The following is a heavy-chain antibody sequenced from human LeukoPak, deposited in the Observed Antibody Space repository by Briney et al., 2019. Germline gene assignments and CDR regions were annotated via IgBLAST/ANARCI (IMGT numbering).Heavy chain of an antibody. CDR3: ARDLPPYYFDY. Sequence: SVKVSCKASGYTFTGYYMHWVRQAPGQGLEWMGRIIPILGIANYAQKFQGRVTITADKSTSTAYMDLSSLRSEDTAVYYCARDLPPYYFDYWGQGTLVTVSS. CDR2: IIPILGIA. CDR1: GYTFTGYY. J-gene: IGHJ4*02. V-gene: IGHV1-69*04.